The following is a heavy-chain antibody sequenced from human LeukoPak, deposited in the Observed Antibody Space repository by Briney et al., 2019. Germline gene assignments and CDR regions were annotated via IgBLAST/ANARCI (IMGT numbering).Heavy chain of an antibody. D-gene: IGHD2-15*01. V-gene: IGHV3-9*01. CDR2: ISWNSGSI. Sequence: GGSLRLSCAASGFTFSTYAMHWVRQAPGKGLEWVSGISWNSGSIGYADSVKGRFTISRDNAKNSLYLQMNSLRAEDTALYYCAKDIGAARGSGGSLTPGHFDYWGQGTLVTVSS. J-gene: IGHJ4*02. CDR1: GFTFSTYA. CDR3: AKDIGAARGSGGSLTPGHFDY.